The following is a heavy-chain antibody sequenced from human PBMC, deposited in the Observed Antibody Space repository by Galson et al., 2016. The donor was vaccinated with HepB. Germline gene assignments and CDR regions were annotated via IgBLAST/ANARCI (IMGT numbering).Heavy chain of an antibody. V-gene: IGHV3-33*01. D-gene: IGHD6-19*01. CDR1: GFSLSTYA. CDR2: IWSGAIKK. CDR3: ASSIAVAGIIDY. J-gene: IGHJ4*02. Sequence: SLRLSCAGSGFSLSTYAVHWVRQTPGKGLEWVAVIWSGAIKKYYADSVEGRFTISRDDSENTVYLQINTLRVEDTAMYYCASSIAVAGIIDYWGQGTLVTVSS.